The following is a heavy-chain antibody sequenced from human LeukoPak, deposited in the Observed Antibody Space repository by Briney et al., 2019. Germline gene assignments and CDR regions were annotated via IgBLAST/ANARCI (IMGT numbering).Heavy chain of an antibody. CDR3: ARDPVGGSTIFDY. Sequence: SQTLSLTCAISGDSVSSNSTACNWIRQSPSRGLEWLGRTYYRSKWYSDYAVAVKSRISINPDTSKNQFSLQLSSVTPEDTAVYYCARDPVGGSTIFDYWGQGTLVTVSS. J-gene: IGHJ4*02. D-gene: IGHD1-26*01. CDR2: TYYRSKWYS. CDR1: GDSVSSNSTA. V-gene: IGHV6-1*01.